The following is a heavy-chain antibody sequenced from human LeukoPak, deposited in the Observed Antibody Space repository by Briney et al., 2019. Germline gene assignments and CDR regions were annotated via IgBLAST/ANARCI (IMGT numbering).Heavy chain of an antibody. Sequence: PSETLSLTCTVSGGSISSYYWSWIRQPPGKGLEWIGYIYYSGSTNYNPSLKSRVTISVDTSKNQFSLKLSSVTAADTAVYYCARFSIAAAARDAFDIWGQGTMATVSS. CDR2: IYYSGST. D-gene: IGHD6-13*01. CDR1: GGSISSYY. V-gene: IGHV4-59*01. J-gene: IGHJ3*02. CDR3: ARFSIAAAARDAFDI.